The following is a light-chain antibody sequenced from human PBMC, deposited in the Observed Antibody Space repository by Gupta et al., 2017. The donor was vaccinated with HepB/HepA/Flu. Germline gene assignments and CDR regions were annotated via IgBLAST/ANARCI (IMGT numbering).Light chain of an antibody. CDR2: SNT. J-gene: IGLJ3*02. CDR1: SSTFGSNT. Sequence: VPPHPPSASGTPGQRVTISRSGSSSTFGSNTVNWYQQLPGPAPNLLIHSNTQRPSGVPDRFCGSKSSTSASLAIRGLQSEDEADYYCAAWDDSLNGWVFGGGTKLTVL. CDR3: AAWDDSLNGWV. V-gene: IGLV1-44*01.